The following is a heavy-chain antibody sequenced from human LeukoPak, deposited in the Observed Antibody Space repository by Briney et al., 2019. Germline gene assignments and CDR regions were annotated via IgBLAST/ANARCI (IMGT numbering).Heavy chain of an antibody. J-gene: IGHJ6*02. CDR3: ARCIVGTSWRGPYGMVV. V-gene: IGHV1-2*02. Sequence: ASVKVSCKTAGYTFTDYYMHWVRQAPGQGLEWMGWINPNSGGTNYPQKLPGRVTTSRDTSISTAYMELSKLRPDDTAVYYCARCIVGTSWRGPYGMVVWGQGPTVSVSS. CDR1: GYTFTDYY. D-gene: IGHD2-2*01. CDR2: INPNSGGT.